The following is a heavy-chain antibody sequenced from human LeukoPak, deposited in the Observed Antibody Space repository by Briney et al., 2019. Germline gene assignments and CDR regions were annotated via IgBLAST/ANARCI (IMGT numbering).Heavy chain of an antibody. Sequence: ASVKVSCKASGGTFSSYTISWVRQAPGQGLEWMGRIIPILGIANYAQKFQGRVTITAGKSTSTAYMELSSLRSEDTAVYYCARSFGIAYTGVWGQGTLVTVSS. CDR2: IIPILGIA. CDR1: GGTFSSYT. V-gene: IGHV1-69*02. D-gene: IGHD2-2*02. J-gene: IGHJ4*02. CDR3: ARSFGIAYTGV.